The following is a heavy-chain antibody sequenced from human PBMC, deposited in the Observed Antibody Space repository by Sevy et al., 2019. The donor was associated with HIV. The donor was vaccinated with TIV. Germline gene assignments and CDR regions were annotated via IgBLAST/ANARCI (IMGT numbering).Heavy chain of an antibody. D-gene: IGHD2-8*02. J-gene: IGHJ6*02. CDR1: GFTFSTYS. CDR2: RSSSSTYI. CDR3: ARDLCTGGVCPRWGYYYYGMDV. V-gene: IGHV3-21*01. Sequence: GGSLRLSCAASGFTFSTYSMNWVRQAPGKGLEWVSYRSSSSTYIYYADSVKGRLTISRDNAKNSLYLQMNSLRAEDTAVYYCARDLCTGGVCPRWGYYYYGMDVWGQGTTVTVSS.